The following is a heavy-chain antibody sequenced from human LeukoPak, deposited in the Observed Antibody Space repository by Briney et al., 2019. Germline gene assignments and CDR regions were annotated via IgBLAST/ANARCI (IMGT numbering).Heavy chain of an antibody. CDR3: AKGYCSSITCYDDRGAFDY. Sequence: SETLSLTCTVSGGSISSRPYYWGWIRQPPGKGLEWIGSIYHSGSTYYNSSLKSRVTISVDTSKNQFSLKLSSVTAADTAVYYGAKGYCSSITCYDDRGAFDYWGQGTLVTVSS. CDR1: GGSISSRPYY. J-gene: IGHJ4*02. V-gene: IGHV4-39*07. D-gene: IGHD2-2*01. CDR2: IYHSGST.